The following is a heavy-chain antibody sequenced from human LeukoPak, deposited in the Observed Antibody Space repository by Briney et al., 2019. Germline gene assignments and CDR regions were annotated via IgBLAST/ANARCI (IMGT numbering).Heavy chain of an antibody. J-gene: IGHJ4*02. D-gene: IGHD2-21*02. CDR3: AGMPRLGDAKFFDY. Sequence: ASVKVSCKASGGTFSSHAITWVRQAPGQGLEWMGGIIPLFGTANYAQKFQGRVTITADGYTNTAYMELSSLRSDDTAVYFCAGMPRLGDAKFFDYWGQGTLVTVSS. CDR1: GGTFSSHA. V-gene: IGHV1-69*13. CDR2: IIPLFGTA.